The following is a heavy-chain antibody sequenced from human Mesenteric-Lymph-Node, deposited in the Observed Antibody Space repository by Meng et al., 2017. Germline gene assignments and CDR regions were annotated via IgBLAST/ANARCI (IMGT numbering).Heavy chain of an antibody. Sequence: QGQLQESGPGLGKPSGTLSPTCGVSGVSISSNIRWTWVRQPPGKGLEWIGDIDDSGSTNYNPSLNSRISISLDKSKNHFSLKVNSVTAADTAVYYCARGKQDAWELLAYWGQGTLVTVSS. CDR2: IDDSGST. J-gene: IGHJ4*02. D-gene: IGHD1-26*01. CDR3: ARGKQDAWELLAY. CDR1: GVSISSNIR. V-gene: IGHV4-4*02.